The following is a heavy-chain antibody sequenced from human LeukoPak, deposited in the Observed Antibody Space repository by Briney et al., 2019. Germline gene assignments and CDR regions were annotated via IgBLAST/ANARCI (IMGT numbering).Heavy chain of an antibody. CDR3: ARPYWYDSSGYNDY. CDR1: GFTFSRYW. Sequence: GGSLRLSCAASGFTFSRYWMNWVRRAPGKGLEWVANIKQDGSEKYYVDFVKGRFTISRDNAKNSLYLQMNSLRAEDTAVYYCARPYWYDSSGYNDYWGQGTLVTVSS. CDR2: IKQDGSEK. D-gene: IGHD3-22*01. J-gene: IGHJ4*02. V-gene: IGHV3-7*01.